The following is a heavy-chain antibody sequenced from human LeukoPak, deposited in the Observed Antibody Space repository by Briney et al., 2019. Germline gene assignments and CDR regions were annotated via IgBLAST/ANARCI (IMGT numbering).Heavy chain of an antibody. CDR3: ARSYAGNGGNWFDP. D-gene: IGHD3-16*01. CDR1: GGSISPYY. V-gene: IGHV4-59*01. J-gene: IGHJ5*02. CDR2: IHYSGST. Sequence: SETLSLTCSVSGGSISPYYWSWIRQPPGKGLEWIGYIHYSGSTNYNPSLKSRVTISVDTSKNQFSLKLSSVTAADTAVYYCARSYAGNGGNWFDPWGQGTLVTVSS.